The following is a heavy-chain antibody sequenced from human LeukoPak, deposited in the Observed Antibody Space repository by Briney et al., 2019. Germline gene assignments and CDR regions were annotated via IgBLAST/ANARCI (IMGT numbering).Heavy chain of an antibody. CDR1: GYTFTSYG. V-gene: IGHV1-18*01. CDR3: ASGPITMVRGVIIIDYFDY. D-gene: IGHD3-10*01. Sequence: ASVKVSCKASGYTFTSYGISWVRQSPGQGLEWMGWISAYNGNTNYAQKLQGRVTMTTDTSTSTAYMELRSLRSDDTAVYYCASGPITMVRGVIIIDYFDYWGQGTLVTVSS. J-gene: IGHJ4*02. CDR2: ISAYNGNT.